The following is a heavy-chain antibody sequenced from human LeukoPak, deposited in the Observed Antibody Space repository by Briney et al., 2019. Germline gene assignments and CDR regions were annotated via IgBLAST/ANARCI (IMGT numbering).Heavy chain of an antibody. CDR1: GFTFSSYG. CDR2: IRFDGTTT. CDR3: AKPSGNCVDY. V-gene: IGHV3-30*02. D-gene: IGHD1-26*01. J-gene: IGHJ4*02. Sequence: PGGSLRLSCAASGFTFSSYGMHWVRQAPGKGLEWVAFIRFDGTTTDYTDSVKGRFTISRDNSKNTLFLQMNSLRPEDTGVYFCAKPSGNCVDYWGQGTLVTVSS.